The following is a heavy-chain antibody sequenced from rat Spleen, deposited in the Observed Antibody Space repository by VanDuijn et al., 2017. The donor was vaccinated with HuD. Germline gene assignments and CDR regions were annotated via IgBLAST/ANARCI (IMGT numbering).Heavy chain of an antibody. CDR1: GRTFSDYY. CDR2: ITYDGSGT. CDR3: ARPSYGYPFAY. J-gene: IGHJ3*01. V-gene: IGHV5-7*01. Sequence: EVQLVESGGSLVQPGRSLKLSCAASGRTFSDYYMAWVRQAPKKGLEWVATITYDGSGTYYRDSVKGRFTISRDNAKGTLYLQMDSLRSEDTATYYCARPSYGYPFAYWGQGTLVTVSS. D-gene: IGHD1-7*01.